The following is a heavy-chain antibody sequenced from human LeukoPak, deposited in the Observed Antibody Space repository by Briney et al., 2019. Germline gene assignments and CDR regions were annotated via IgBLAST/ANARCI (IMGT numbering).Heavy chain of an antibody. CDR2: ISSSSSYI. CDR3: ARDSSGWYFFDY. J-gene: IGHJ4*02. CDR1: GFTFSSYS. D-gene: IGHD6-19*01. Sequence: GGSLRLSCAASGFTFSSYSMNWVRQAPGKGLEWVSSISSSSSYIYYADSVKGRFTISRDNAKNSLYLQMNSLRAEDTAVYYCARDSSGWYFFDYWGQGTLVTVSS. V-gene: IGHV3-21*01.